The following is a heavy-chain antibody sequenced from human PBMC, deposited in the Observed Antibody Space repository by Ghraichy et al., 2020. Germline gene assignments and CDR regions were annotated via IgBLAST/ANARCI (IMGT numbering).Heavy chain of an antibody. J-gene: IGHJ4*02. V-gene: IGHV3-33*03. CDR1: AFTFRSYG. CDR2: IWYDGSKS. D-gene: IGHD3-10*01. CDR3: ATPTEGSSF. Sequence: GGSLRLSCVATAFTFRSYGMHWIRQGPGKGLQRVSGIWYDGSKSYYADSVRGRFTISRDNSKNTLYLQMNSLRVDDTAVYSCATPTEGSSFWGQGTLVTVSS.